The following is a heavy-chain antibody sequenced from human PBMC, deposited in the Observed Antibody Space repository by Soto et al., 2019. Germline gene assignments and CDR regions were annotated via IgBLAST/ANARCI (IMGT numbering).Heavy chain of an antibody. V-gene: IGHV3-7*05. CDR1: GFTFSSYW. Sequence: EVQLVESGGGLVQPGGSLRLSCAASGFTFSSYWMSWVRQAPGKGLEWVANIKQDGSEKYYVDSVKGRFTISRDNAKNSLYLQMNSLRAEDTAVYYCARDVGSSSRYYYYGMDVWGQGTTVTVS. CDR3: ARDVGSSSRYYYYGMDV. D-gene: IGHD6-6*01. CDR2: IKQDGSEK. J-gene: IGHJ6*02.